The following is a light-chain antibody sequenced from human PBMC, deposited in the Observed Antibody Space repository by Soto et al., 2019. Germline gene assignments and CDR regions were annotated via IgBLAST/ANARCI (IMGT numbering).Light chain of an antibody. CDR1: SSNIGAGYD. CDR2: GNS. V-gene: IGLV1-40*01. CDR3: QSYDISLSGWV. J-gene: IGLJ2*01. Sequence: QPVLTQPPSVSGAPGRRVTISCTGSSSNIGAGYDVHWYQQLPGTAPKLLIYGNSNRPSGVPDRFSGSKSGTSASLAITGLQAEDEADYYCQSYDISLSGWVFGGGTQLTVL.